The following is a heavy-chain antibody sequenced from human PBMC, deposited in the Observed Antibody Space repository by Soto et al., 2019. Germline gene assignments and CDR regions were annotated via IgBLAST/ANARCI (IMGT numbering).Heavy chain of an antibody. CDR2: ISYSGST. J-gene: IGHJ4*02. Sequence: QPQLQETGPGLVKPSETLSLICSVSGGSTSSSRYSWGWIRQPPGKGLEWMGSISYSGSTYYNPSLESRLTISVDTSKTQVSLTLTSVTAADTAMSCCAGRTPGVDYWGQGTLVTVSS. CDR3: AGRTPGVDY. CDR1: GGSTSSSRYS. V-gene: IGHV4-39*01.